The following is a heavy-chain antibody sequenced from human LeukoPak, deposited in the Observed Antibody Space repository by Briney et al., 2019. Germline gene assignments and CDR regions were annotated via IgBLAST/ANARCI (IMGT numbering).Heavy chain of an antibody. CDR3: ARAGYSSGWLL. D-gene: IGHD6-19*01. CDR2: IIPILGIA. CDR1: GGTFSSYA. J-gene: IGHJ4*02. Sequence: SVKVSCKASGGTFSSYAISWVRQAPGQGLEWMGRIIPILGIANYAQKFQGRVTITADKSTSTAYMELSSLRSEDTAVYYCARAGYSSGWLLWGQGTLVTVSS. V-gene: IGHV1-69*04.